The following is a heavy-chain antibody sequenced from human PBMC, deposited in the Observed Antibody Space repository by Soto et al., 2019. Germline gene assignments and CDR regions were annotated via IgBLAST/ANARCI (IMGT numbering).Heavy chain of an antibody. CDR3: ARAPSWWYFDL. J-gene: IGHJ2*01. V-gene: IGHV1-3*05. CDR2: INAGNGNT. CDR1: GYTFTSYA. Sequence: QVQLVQSGAEEKKPGASVKVSCKASGYTFTSYAMHWVRQAPGQRLEWMGWINAGNGNTKYSQKYQGRVTITRDTSASTAYMELSSLRSEDTAVYYCARAPSWWYFDLWGRGTLVTVSS.